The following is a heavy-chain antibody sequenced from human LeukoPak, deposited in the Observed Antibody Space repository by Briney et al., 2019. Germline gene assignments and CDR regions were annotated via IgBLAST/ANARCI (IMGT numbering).Heavy chain of an antibody. Sequence: GGSLRLPCAASGFTFSSYSMNWVRQAPGKGLEWVSSISSSSSYIYYADSVKGRFTISRDNAKNSLYLQMNSLRAEDTAVYYCARLGGSGSYYNTGDYWGQGTLVTVSS. J-gene: IGHJ4*02. V-gene: IGHV3-21*01. CDR3: ARLGGSGSYYNTGDY. CDR2: ISSSSSYI. D-gene: IGHD3-10*01. CDR1: GFTFSSYS.